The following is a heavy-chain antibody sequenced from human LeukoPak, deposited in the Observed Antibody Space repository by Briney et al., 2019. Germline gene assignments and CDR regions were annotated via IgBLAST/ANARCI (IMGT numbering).Heavy chain of an antibody. V-gene: IGHV3-21*01. J-gene: IGHJ5*02. Sequence: GGSLRLSCAASGFTFSAYSMNWVRQAPGKGLEWVSSISSGSRYIYYADSVKGRFTISRDNAKDSLYLQMNSLRAEDTAVYYCAKDLRSLYESGNYGWFDPWGQGALVTVSS. CDR2: ISSGSRYI. D-gene: IGHD3-10*01. CDR1: GFTFSAYS. CDR3: AKDLRSLYESGNYGWFDP.